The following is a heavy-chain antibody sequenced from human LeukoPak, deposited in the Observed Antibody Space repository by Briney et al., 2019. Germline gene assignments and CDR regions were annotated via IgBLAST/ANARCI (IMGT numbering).Heavy chain of an antibody. CDR3: VRDLMGSGSTTAYLHH. Sequence: GGSLRLSCAASGFTFSDYSMNWVRQAPGKGLEWVSSISRSSRHVYYAGSVKGRFTISRDNAKKSLYLQMNSLRAEDMAVYFCVRDLMGSGSTTAYLHHWGQGTLVTVSS. CDR2: ISRSSRHV. CDR1: GFTFSDYS. J-gene: IGHJ1*01. V-gene: IGHV3-21*01. D-gene: IGHD1-1*01.